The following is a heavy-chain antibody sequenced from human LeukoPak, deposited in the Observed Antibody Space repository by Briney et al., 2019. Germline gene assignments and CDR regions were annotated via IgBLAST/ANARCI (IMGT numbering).Heavy chain of an antibody. CDR3: ARDLKGYCSSTSCSPGGFDY. CDR2: ISSSSSYI. J-gene: IGHJ4*02. V-gene: IGHV3-21*01. Sequence: PGGSLRLSCAASGFTFSSYSMNWVRQAPGKGLEWVSSISSSSSYIYYADSVKGRFTISRDNAKNSLYLQMNSLRAEDTAVYYCARDLKGYCSSTSCSPGGFDYWGQGTLVTVSS. D-gene: IGHD2-2*01. CDR1: GFTFSSYS.